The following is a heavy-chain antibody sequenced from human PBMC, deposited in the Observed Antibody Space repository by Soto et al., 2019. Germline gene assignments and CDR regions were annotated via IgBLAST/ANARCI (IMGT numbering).Heavy chain of an antibody. CDR3: ALIVVVPAAMMRGFDP. CDR1: GYTFTGYY. V-gene: IGHV1-2*02. D-gene: IGHD2-2*01. J-gene: IGHJ5*02. CDR2: SNPNSGGT. Sequence: QVQLVQSGAEVKKPGATVKVSCTASGYTFTGYYMHWVRQAPGQGLEWMGWSNPNSGGTNYAQKFQGRVTMTRDTSISTAYMELSRLRSDDTAVYYCALIVVVPAAMMRGFDPWGQGTLVTVSS.